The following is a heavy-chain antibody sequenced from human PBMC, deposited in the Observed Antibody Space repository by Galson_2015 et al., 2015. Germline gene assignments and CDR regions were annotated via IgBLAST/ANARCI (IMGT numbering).Heavy chain of an antibody. Sequence: SLRLSCAASGFTFTSYEMNWVRQAPGKGLEWVSFISNTGNAIYYADSVKGRFTISRDNTKNSLFLQMNSLRAEDTAVYYCTRAAAVGGVLGCWGQGTLVSVSS. J-gene: IGHJ4*02. CDR2: ISNTGNAI. V-gene: IGHV3-48*03. CDR1: GFTFTSYE. CDR3: TRAAAVGGVLGC. D-gene: IGHD2-15*01.